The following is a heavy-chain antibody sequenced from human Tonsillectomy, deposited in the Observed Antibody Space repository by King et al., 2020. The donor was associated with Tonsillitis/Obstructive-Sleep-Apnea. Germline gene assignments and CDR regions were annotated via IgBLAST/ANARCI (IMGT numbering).Heavy chain of an antibody. Sequence: VQLVESGGGLIQPGGSLRLSGAAFGFTVISNYMSWVRQAPGVVLVWVSVIYIGGSTYYAYSLKGRVTISRDNSKNTLYLQMNSLRAEDTAVYYCARSVEGGAFDIWGQGTMVTVSS. CDR1: GFTVISNY. V-gene: IGHV3-53*01. CDR3: ARSVEGGAFDI. J-gene: IGHJ3*02. CDR2: IYIGGST. D-gene: IGHD1-1*01.